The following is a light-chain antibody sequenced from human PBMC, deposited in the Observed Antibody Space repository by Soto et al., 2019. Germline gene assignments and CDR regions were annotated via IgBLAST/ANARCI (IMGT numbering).Light chain of an antibody. Sequence: QSALTQPASVSGSPGQSITISCTGTSSDVGGYNYVSWYQQHPGKAPKLMIYDVSNRPSGVSNRFSGSKSGNTASLTISGLQAEDEAGYYCSSYTSSLYVFGTGTKLTVL. CDR3: SSYTSSLYV. CDR1: SSDVGGYNY. CDR2: DVS. J-gene: IGLJ1*01. V-gene: IGLV2-14*01.